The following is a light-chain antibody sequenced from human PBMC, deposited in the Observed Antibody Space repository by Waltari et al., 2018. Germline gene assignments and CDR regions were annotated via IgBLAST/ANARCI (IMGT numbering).Light chain of an antibody. CDR3: TSYESGGTWV. J-gene: IGLJ3*02. CDR1: SSDFGGYNY. CDR2: DVI. V-gene: IGLV2-14*03. Sequence: QSALTQPPSVSGSLGQSIPTSCTGTSSDFGGYNYVSWYQQHPGKAPKVMIYDVIKRPSGVSNRFSGSKSGNTASLTISGLQADDEADYYCTSYESGGTWVFGGGTKVTV.